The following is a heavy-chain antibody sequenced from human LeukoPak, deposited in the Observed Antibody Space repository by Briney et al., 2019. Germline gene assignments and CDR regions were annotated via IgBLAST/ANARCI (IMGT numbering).Heavy chain of an antibody. V-gene: IGHV1-2*02. CDR1: GYTFTGYY. D-gene: IGHD2-2*02. CDR3: ARVDTVVVPAGITWFDP. CDR2: INPNSGGT. Sequence: ASVKVSCKASGYTFTGYYMHWVRQAPGQGLEWMGWINPNSGGTNYAQKFQGRVTMSRDTSTSTAYMELSRLRSDDTAVYYCARVDTVVVPAGITWFDPWGQGTLVTVSS. J-gene: IGHJ5*02.